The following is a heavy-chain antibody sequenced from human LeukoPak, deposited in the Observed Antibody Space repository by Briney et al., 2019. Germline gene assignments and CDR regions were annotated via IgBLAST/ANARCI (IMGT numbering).Heavy chain of an antibody. V-gene: IGHV1-2*02. J-gene: IGHJ6*03. CDR1: GYTFTDYF. CDR3: ARDPVGYCSSTSCYAYYYYYMDV. D-gene: IGHD2-2*01. CDR2: INPNSGGT. Sequence: ASVKVSCKASGYTFTDYFMNWVRQAPGQGLEWMGWINPNSGGTNYAQKFQGRVTMTRDTSISTAYMELSRLRSDDTAVYYCARDPVGYCSSTSCYAYYYYYMDVWGKGTTVTISS.